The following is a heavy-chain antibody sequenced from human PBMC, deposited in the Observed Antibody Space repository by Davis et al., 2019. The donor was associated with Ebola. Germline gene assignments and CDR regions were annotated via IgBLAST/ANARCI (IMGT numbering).Heavy chain of an antibody. CDR3: SRVWETWQPKPGD. CDR2: MIPNSGNT. D-gene: IGHD5-24*01. V-gene: IGHV1-8*01. Sequence: ASVKVSCKASGYTFTSYDINWVRQVTGQGLEWMGRMIPNSGNTVYAQKFQGRVTMTRDTSITTAYMELSSLSHDDTAVYYCSRVWETWQPKPGDWSQGTLVTV. J-gene: IGHJ4*02. CDR1: GYTFTSYD.